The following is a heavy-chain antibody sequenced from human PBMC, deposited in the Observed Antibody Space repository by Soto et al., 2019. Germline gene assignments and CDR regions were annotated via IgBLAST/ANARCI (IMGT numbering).Heavy chain of an antibody. Sequence: PGGSLRLSCAASGFTFSSYSMNWVRQAPGKGLEWVSSISSSSSYIYYADSVKGRFTISRDNAKNSLYLQMNSLRAEDTAVYYCAKYGSYNGAPYFDDWGQGTLVTVSS. CDR1: GFTFSSYS. J-gene: IGHJ4*02. V-gene: IGHV3-21*01. D-gene: IGHD1-26*01. CDR3: AKYGSYNGAPYFDD. CDR2: ISSSSSYI.